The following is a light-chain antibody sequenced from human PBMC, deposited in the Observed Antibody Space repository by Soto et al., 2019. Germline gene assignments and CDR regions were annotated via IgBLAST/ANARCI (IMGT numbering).Light chain of an antibody. J-gene: IGLJ3*02. V-gene: IGLV2-14*01. CDR2: GVS. Sequence: QSALTQPASVSGSPGQSITISCTGTSNDVGAYNYVSWYQQHPGKAPKLMIYGVSNRPSGIPNRFSGSKSGNTVSLTISGLQAEDEADYYCISYTTTSTVVFGGGTKVTVL. CDR1: SNDVGAYNY. CDR3: ISYTTTSTVV.